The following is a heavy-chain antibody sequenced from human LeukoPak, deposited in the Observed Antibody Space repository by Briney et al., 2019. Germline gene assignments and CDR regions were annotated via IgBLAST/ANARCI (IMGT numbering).Heavy chain of an antibody. CDR2: IYASGGT. V-gene: IGHV4-4*07. Sequence: KPSETLFLTCTVSGGSISGYTWSWIRQPAGKGLEWIGRIYASGGTNYNPSLQGRVTMSVDTSRGQFFLMVHSVTAADTAVYYCARGVVGATAFAYWGQGTVVTASS. D-gene: IGHD1-26*01. CDR1: GGSISGYT. CDR3: ARGVVGATAFAY. J-gene: IGHJ4*02.